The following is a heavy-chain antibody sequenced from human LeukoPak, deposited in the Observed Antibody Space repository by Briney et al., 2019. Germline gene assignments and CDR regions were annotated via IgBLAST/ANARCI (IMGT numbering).Heavy chain of an antibody. J-gene: IGHJ4*02. CDR1: GFTFSSYD. D-gene: IGHD3-10*01. V-gene: IGHV3-13*01. CDR2: IGTAGDT. Sequence: GGSLRLSCAASGFTFSSYDMHWVRHATGKGLEWVSAIGTAGDTYYPGSVKGRFTISRENATNSLYLQMNSLRAGDTAVYYCARASEFGSLFYWGQGTLVTVSS. CDR3: ARASEFGSLFY.